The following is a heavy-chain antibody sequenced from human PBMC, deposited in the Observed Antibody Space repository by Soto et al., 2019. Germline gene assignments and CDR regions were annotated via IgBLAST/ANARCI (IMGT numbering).Heavy chain of an antibody. J-gene: IGHJ5*02. D-gene: IGHD1-20*01. Sequence: GGSLRLSCTASGFTFGDCSMSWVRQAPGKGLEWVGLIRSKAYGGATQYAASVKGRFTISRDDSKSIAYLQMNSLKTEDTAVYYCTRDGITGAYNWFDPWGQGTLVTVSS. CDR2: IRSKAYGGAT. V-gene: IGHV3-49*04. CDR3: TRDGITGAYNWFDP. CDR1: GFTFGDCS.